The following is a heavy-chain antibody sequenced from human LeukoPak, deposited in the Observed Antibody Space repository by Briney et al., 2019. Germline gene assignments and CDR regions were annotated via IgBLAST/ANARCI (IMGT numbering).Heavy chain of an antibody. V-gene: IGHV3-7*01. Sequence: GGSLRLSCAASGFTFSRYWLSWFRQLPGKGLEWVGNIKEVGSEKYYLDSVKGRFTISRGNAKNSLYLQMNSLRAEDTAVYYCARYNWNDANAFDIWGQGTMVTVSS. CDR1: GFTFSRYW. J-gene: IGHJ3*02. CDR2: IKEVGSEK. D-gene: IGHD1-20*01. CDR3: ARYNWNDANAFDI.